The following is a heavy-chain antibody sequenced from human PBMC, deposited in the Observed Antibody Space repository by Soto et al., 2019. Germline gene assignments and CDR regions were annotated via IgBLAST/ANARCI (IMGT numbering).Heavy chain of an antibody. CDR2: ISPYSGHT. CDR3: ARDRCTTGKCYTHHLDV. V-gene: IGHV1-18*04. J-gene: IGHJ6*02. Sequence: QGQLVQSGGEVTKPGASVKVSCNASGYTFTSYGISWVRQAPGQGLEWMGWISPYSGHTKDAQKVQGRVTLTTETSTGTAYMELRSLASDDTVVYYCARDRCTTGKCYTHHLDVWGQGTTVIVSS. D-gene: IGHD2-8*01. CDR1: GYTFTSYG.